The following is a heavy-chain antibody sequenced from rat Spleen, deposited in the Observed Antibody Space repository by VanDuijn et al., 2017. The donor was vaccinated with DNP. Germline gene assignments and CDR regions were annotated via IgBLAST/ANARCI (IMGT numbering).Heavy chain of an antibody. J-gene: IGHJ2*01. V-gene: IGHV5-22*01. CDR2: ISYEGSST. CDR1: GFTFNNFW. D-gene: IGHD5-1*01. CDR3: TNDWELYY. Sequence: EVQLVESGGGLVQPGGSLKLSCVASGFTFNNFWMNWVRQAPKKGLEWVASISYEGSSTYYGDSVKGRFTISRDNAKNTLYLQMNSLRSEDTATYYCTNDWELYYWGQGVMVTVSS.